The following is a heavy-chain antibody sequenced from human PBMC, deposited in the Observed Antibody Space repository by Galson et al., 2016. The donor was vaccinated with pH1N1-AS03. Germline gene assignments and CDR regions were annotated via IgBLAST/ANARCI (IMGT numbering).Heavy chain of an antibody. Sequence: SVKVSCKASGYTFTDYYIHWVRQAPGQALEWMGRINPKRGGTNYPQRFQGRVAMTRDTSVSTAYMDLIRLRSDDTAVYYCARETRLNMDRGPTFFFDYWGQGSLVTVSS. J-gene: IGHJ4*02. CDR2: INPKRGGT. CDR1: GYTFTDYY. CDR3: ARETRLNMDRGPTFFFDY. D-gene: IGHD3-10*01. V-gene: IGHV1-2*06.